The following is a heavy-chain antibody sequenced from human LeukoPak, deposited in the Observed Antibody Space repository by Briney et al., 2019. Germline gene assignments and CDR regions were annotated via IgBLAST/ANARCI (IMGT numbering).Heavy chain of an antibody. CDR1: GGTFSSYA. Sequence: ASVKVSCKASGGTFSSYAISWVRQAPGQGLEWMGGIIPIFGTANYAQKFQGRVTITADESTSTAYMELSSLRSEDTAVYYCARSSSSGYYGLVGFDYWGQGTLVTVSS. CDR3: ARSSSSGYYGLVGFDY. J-gene: IGHJ4*02. D-gene: IGHD3-22*01. V-gene: IGHV1-69*13. CDR2: IIPIFGTA.